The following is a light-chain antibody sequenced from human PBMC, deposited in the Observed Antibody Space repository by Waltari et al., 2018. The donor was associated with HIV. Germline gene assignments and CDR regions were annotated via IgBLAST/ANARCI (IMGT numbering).Light chain of an antibody. V-gene: IGLV2-14*01. CDR1: SSDVGCYNS. CDR2: EFS. J-gene: IGLJ2*01. CDR3: SSYKSSGTIL. Sequence: QSALTQPASVSGSPGQSITISCPGTSSDVGCYNSVSWFQHHPGRAPPLIIYEFSDRPSGMSNRFLGSRAGNPAALTISGLQAEDEADYYCSSYKSSGTILFGGGTKLTVL.